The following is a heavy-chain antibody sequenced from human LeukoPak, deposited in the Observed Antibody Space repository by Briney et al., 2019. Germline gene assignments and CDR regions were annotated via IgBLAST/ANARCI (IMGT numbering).Heavy chain of an antibody. D-gene: IGHD3-10*02. CDR1: GGSISSNSYY. J-gene: IGHJ4*02. CDR2: IYYSGST. Sequence: SETLSLTCAVSGGSISSNSYYWGWIRQPPGKGLEWIGSIYYSGSTYYNPSLKSRVTISVDTSKNQFSLKLSSVTAADTALYYCARGYFVRNDYWGQGTLVTVSS. V-gene: IGHV4-39*01. CDR3: ARGYFVRNDY.